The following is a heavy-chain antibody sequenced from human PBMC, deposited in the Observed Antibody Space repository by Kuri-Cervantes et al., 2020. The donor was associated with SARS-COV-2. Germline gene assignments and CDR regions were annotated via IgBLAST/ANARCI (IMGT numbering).Heavy chain of an antibody. CDR2: ISYDGSNK. V-gene: IGHV3-30*01. CDR1: GFTFSSYD. J-gene: IGHJ5*02. Sequence: GESLKISCAASGFTFSSYDMHWVRQAPGKGLEWVAVISYDGSNKYYADSVKGRFTISRDNSKNTLYLQMNSLRAEDTAVYYCARDGGYGGNPGWRNWFDPWGQGTLVTVSS. CDR3: ARDGGYGGNPGWRNWFDP. D-gene: IGHD4-23*01.